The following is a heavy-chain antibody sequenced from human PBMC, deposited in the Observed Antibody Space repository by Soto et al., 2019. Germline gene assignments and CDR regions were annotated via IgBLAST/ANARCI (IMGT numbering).Heavy chain of an antibody. Sequence: QLQLQESGPGLVKPSETLSLTCTVYGGSISSSSYYWGWIRQPPGKGLEWIGSIYYSGSTYYNPSLKSRVTIPVDTSKNQFSLKLSSVTAADTAVYYGARQLVRESYYDFWSGFSYTNWFDPWGQGTLVTVSS. CDR1: GGSISSSSYY. J-gene: IGHJ5*02. V-gene: IGHV4-39*01. CDR3: ARQLVRESYYDFWSGFSYTNWFDP. CDR2: IYYSGST. D-gene: IGHD3-3*01.